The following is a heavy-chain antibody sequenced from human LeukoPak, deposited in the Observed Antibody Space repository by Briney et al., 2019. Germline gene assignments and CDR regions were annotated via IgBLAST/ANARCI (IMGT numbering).Heavy chain of an antibody. CDR3: ARRLVLGYYYYYYMDV. V-gene: IGHV4-39*07. Sequence: NPSDTLSLLCTVSGGSISSSSYYWGWIRQPPGKGLEWIGTIYYSGSTYYNPSLKSRDTLSVDHSQNQFSLKLPSMTAHDTAVHYYARRLVLGYYYYYYMDVWGKGTTVTVSS. CDR1: GGSISSSSYY. CDR2: IYYSGST. D-gene: IGHD6-6*01. J-gene: IGHJ6*03.